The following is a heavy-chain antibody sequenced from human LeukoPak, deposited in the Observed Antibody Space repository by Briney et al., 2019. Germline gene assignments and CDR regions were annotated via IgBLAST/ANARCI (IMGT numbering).Heavy chain of an antibody. D-gene: IGHD1-26*01. V-gene: IGHV3-21*01. CDR1: GFTFSSYS. J-gene: IGHJ4*02. CDR2: ISSSSSYI. Sequence: PGGSLRLSCAASGFTFSSYSLNWVRQAPGKGLEWVSSISSSSSYIYYADSVKGRFTISRDNAKNSLYLQMNSLRAEDTAVYYCAIVDSGSHAFDYWGQGTLVTVSS. CDR3: AIVDSGSHAFDY.